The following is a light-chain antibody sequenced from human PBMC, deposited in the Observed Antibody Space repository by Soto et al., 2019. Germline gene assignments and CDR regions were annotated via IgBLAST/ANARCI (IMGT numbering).Light chain of an antibody. CDR3: QSADTFGTDVI. J-gene: IGLJ2*01. CDR1: TLPKQY. V-gene: IGLV3-25*03. Sequence: SYELTQPPSVSVSPEQTARITCSGDTLPKQYAYWYQQKPGQAPLLIIYKDIERPSGIPERFSGPSSGTTVTLTISGVQAEDEADYFCQSADTFGTDVIFGGGTKLTVL. CDR2: KDI.